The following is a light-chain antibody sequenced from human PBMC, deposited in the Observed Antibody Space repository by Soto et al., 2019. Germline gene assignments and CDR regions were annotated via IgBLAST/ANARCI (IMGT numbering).Light chain of an antibody. CDR3: CSYAGGSPPGVV. CDR1: SSDVGSYNL. J-gene: IGLJ2*01. V-gene: IGLV2-23*02. Sequence: QSALTQPASVSGSPGQSITISCTGTSSDVGSYNLVSWYQQHPGKAPKLMIYEVSKRPSGVSNRFSGSKSGNTASLTISGLQAGEEADYYCCSYAGGSPPGVVFGGGTKVTVL. CDR2: EVS.